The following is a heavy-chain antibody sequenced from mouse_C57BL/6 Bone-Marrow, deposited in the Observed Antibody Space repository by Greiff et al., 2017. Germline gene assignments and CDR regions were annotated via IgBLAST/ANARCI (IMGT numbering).Heavy chain of an antibody. D-gene: IGHD2-5*01. V-gene: IGHV1-55*01. Sequence: QVQLKQPGAELVKPGASVQMSCKASGYTFTSYWITWVKQRPGQGLEWIGDIYPGSGSTNYNEKFKSKATLTVDTSSSTAYMQLSSLTSEDSAVYYCARPYYSNYCYFDVWGTGTTVTVSS. CDR3: ARPYYSNYCYFDV. CDR2: IYPGSGST. J-gene: IGHJ1*03. CDR1: GYTFTSYW.